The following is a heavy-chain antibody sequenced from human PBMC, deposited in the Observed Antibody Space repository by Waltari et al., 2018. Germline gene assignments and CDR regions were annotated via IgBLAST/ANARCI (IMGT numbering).Heavy chain of an antibody. CDR3: ARSRHSGSYPYDYYFFDV. CDR2: IYSTGNT. Sequence: QVQLLESGPGLVRPSETLSLTCPVSGGSISPYYWSWIRQPAGKGLEWIGRIYSTGNTNYNPSLKSRVTMSVDMSKNQFSLKLNSVTAADAAVYFCARSRHSGSYPYDYYFFDVWGKGTTVTISS. CDR1: GGSISPYY. V-gene: IGHV4-4*07. J-gene: IGHJ6*03. D-gene: IGHD3-10*01.